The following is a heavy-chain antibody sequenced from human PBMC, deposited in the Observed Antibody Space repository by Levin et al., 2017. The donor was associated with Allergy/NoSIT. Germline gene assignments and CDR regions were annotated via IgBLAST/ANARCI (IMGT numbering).Heavy chain of an antibody. J-gene: IGHJ4*02. V-gene: IGHV3-23*01. CDR2: ISGSGGST. CDR1: GFTLRSHA. Sequence: GSLRLSCAASGFTLRSHAMSWVRQAPGKGLEWVSGISGSGGSTYYADSVKGRFTISRDNSKNTLYLQMNSLRAEDTAVYYCAKGVEAGTGFDYWGQGTLVTVSS. D-gene: IGHD1-7*01. CDR3: AKGVEAGTGFDY.